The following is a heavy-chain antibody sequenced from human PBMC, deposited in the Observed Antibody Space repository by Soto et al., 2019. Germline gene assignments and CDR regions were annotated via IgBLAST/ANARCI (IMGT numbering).Heavy chain of an antibody. J-gene: IGHJ4*02. CDR1: DYTFINYR. CDR2: INTYNGMT. D-gene: IGHD5-12*01. CDR3: AKSPRGEMATD. V-gene: IGHV1-18*01. Sequence: VQLVQSGGEVKKPGASVTVSCKASDYTFINYRITWVRQATGQGLEWMAWINTYNGMTDYAQRFQGRVTMTRDTSTSTAYMELRNLGSDDTAVYFCAKSPRGEMATDWGQGTLVTVSS.